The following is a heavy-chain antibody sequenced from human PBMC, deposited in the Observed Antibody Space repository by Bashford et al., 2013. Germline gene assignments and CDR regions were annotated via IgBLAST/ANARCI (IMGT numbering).Heavy chain of an antibody. D-gene: IGHD3-22*01. CDR2: IYPSDSET. CDR3: ARQERSTSGYYFFDY. V-gene: IGHV5-51*01. J-gene: IGHJ4*02. CDR1: GYSFYHLL. Sequence: GESLKISCEGSGYSFYHLLDRLGAPAARERPGVDGLIYPSDSETRYSPSFQGLVTISADKAINTAYLQWSSLEASDTAVYYCARQERSTSGYYFFDYWGQGTLVTVSS.